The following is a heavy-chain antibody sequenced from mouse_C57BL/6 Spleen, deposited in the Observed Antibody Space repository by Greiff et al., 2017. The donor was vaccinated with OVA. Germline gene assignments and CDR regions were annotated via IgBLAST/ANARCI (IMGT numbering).Heavy chain of an antibody. J-gene: IGHJ3*01. CDR3: ARGGRDSSGHGAY. Sequence: QVQLQQSGPELVKPGASVKISCKASGYAFSSSWMNWVKQRPGKGLEWIGRIYPGDGDTNYNGKFKGKATLTADKSSSTAYMQLSSLTSEDSAVYFCARGGRDSSGHGAYWGQGTLVTVSA. CDR2: IYPGDGDT. CDR1: GYAFSSSW. D-gene: IGHD3-2*02. V-gene: IGHV1-82*01.